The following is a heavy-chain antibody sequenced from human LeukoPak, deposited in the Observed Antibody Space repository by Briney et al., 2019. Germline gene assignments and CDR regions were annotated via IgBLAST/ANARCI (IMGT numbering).Heavy chain of an antibody. CDR2: ISGSGGST. J-gene: IGHJ4*02. D-gene: IGHD3-22*01. CDR3: AKKGTGLPEWGTEDSSGYYGSYFDY. V-gene: IGHV3-23*01. CDR1: GFTFSSYA. Sequence: GGSLRLSCAASGFTFSSYAMSWVRQAPGKGLEWVSAISGSGGSTYYADSVKGRFTISRDNSKNTLYLQMNSLRAEDTAVYYCAKKGTGLPEWGTEDSSGYYGSYFDYWGQGTLVTVSS.